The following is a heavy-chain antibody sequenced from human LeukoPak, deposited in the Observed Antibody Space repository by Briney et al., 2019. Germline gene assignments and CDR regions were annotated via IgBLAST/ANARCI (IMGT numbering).Heavy chain of an antibody. CDR3: ARRTVAGDY. Sequence: GGSLRLSCAASGLTFSSYAMHWVRQAPGKGLEYVSGISTNGENTYYANSVKGRFTISRDNSKNTLYLQMGSLRGDDMAVYYCARRTVAGDYWGQGTLVTVSS. CDR2: ISTNGENT. D-gene: IGHD6-19*01. V-gene: IGHV3-64*01. CDR1: GLTFSSYA. J-gene: IGHJ4*02.